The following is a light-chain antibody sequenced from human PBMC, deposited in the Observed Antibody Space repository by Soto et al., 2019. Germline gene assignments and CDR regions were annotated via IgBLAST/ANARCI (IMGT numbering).Light chain of an antibody. CDR2: DAY. Sequence: EVVLTQSPVTLSLSPGERATLSCRASQSFRGLLAWYKQKPGQAPRLLIYDAYNRATGIPPRFSGSGSVTDFTLTISSLEPEDSAVYYCQQRHMWPITFGQGTRLEIK. J-gene: IGKJ5*01. CDR3: QQRHMWPIT. CDR1: QSFRGL. V-gene: IGKV3-11*01.